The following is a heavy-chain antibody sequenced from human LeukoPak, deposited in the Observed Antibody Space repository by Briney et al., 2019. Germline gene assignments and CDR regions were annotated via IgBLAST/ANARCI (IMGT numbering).Heavy chain of an antibody. D-gene: IGHD2-15*01. V-gene: IGHV5-51*01. J-gene: IGHJ4*02. CDR2: IYPGDSDT. CDR1: GYSFTSYW. Sequence: GESLKISCKGSGYSFTSYWIGWVRQMPEKGLEWMGIIYPGDSDTRYSPSFQGQVTISADKSITTAYLRWSSLKAPDTAMYYCAARYCSGGNCYGWRYWGQGTLVTVSS. CDR3: AARYCSGGNCYGWRY.